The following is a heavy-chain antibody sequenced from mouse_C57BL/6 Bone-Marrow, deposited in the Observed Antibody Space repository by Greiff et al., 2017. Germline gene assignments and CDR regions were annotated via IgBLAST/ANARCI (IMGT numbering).Heavy chain of an antibody. CDR1: GFTFSSYG. J-gene: IGHJ1*03. CDR2: ISSGGSYT. CDR3: ARPYGIYWYFDV. D-gene: IGHD2-1*01. V-gene: IGHV5-6*02. Sequence: DVKLVESGGDLVKPGGSLKLSCAASGFTFSSYGMSWVRQTPDKRLEWVATISSGGSYTYYPDSVKGRFTISRDNAKNTLYLHMSSLKSEDTAMYYCARPYGIYWYFDVWGTGTTVTVSS.